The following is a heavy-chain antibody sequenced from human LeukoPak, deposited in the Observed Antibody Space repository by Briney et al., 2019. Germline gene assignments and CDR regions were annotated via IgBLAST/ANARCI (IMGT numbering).Heavy chain of an antibody. CDR1: GFTFSNYW. CDR2: IDKDRSGI. J-gene: IGHJ4*02. Sequence: GGSLRLSCTASGFTFSNYWMRWVRQAPGKGLEWVASIDKDRSGIRYVDSAKGRFTISRDNTKNSVYLQMNSLGAEDTALYYCATYTPYFVAPGTDYWGQGTLVTVSS. D-gene: IGHD6-13*01. CDR3: ATYTPYFVAPGTDY. V-gene: IGHV3-7*01.